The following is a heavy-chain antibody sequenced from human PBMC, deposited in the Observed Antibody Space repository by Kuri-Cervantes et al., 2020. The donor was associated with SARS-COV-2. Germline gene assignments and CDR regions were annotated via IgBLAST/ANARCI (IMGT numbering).Heavy chain of an antibody. Sequence: GSLRLSCTVSGGSISSYYWNWIRQRPGKGLEWIGYIDNSGSTNYNLSLKSRVTISIDTSKNQFSLKLNSVTTADTAVYYCARQANGWDFGHWGQGALVTVSS. CDR2: IDNSGST. CDR3: ARQANGWDFGH. CDR1: GGSISSYY. D-gene: IGHD6-19*01. J-gene: IGHJ4*02. V-gene: IGHV4-59*08.